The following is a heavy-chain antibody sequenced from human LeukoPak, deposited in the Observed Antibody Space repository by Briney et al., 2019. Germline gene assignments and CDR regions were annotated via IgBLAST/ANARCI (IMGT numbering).Heavy chain of an antibody. CDR3: ARVGAQQQLNRYFDY. V-gene: IGHV4-39*07. Sequence: PSETLSLTCTVSGGSISSSSYYWGWIRQPPGKGLEWIGSIYYSGSTYYNPSLKSRVTISVDTSKNQFSLKLSSVTAADTAVYYCARVGAQQQLNRYFDYWAREPWSPSPQ. J-gene: IGHJ4*02. D-gene: IGHD6-13*01. CDR2: IYYSGST. CDR1: GGSISSSSYY.